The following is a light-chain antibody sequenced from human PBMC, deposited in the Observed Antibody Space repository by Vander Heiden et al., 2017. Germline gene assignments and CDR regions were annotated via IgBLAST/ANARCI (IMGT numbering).Light chain of an antibody. CDR3: QAWDSSTAGV. CDR2: QDS. V-gene: IGLV3-1*01. J-gene: IGLJ1*01. CDR1: KLGDKY. Sequence: SYDLTQPLSVSVSPGQTATITCSGDKLGDKYACWYQQKPGQSHILVIYQDSKRPSGIHGRFSGSNSGNTATLTISGTQAMDEDDYYCQAWDSSTAGVFGTGTKVTVL.